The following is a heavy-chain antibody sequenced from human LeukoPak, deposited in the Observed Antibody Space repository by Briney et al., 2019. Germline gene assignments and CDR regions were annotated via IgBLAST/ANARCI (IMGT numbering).Heavy chain of an antibody. J-gene: IGHJ4*02. CDR1: GYTFTSYY. Sequence: ASVKVSCKASGYTFTSYYMHWVRQAPGQGLEWMGIINPSGGSTSYAQKFQGRVTMTRDTSTSTVYMELSSLRSEDTAVYYCARDRVRHSSSFPSYYFDYWSQGTLVTVSS. D-gene: IGHD6-6*01. CDR3: ARDRVRHSSSFPSYYFDY. V-gene: IGHV1-46*01. CDR2: INPSGGST.